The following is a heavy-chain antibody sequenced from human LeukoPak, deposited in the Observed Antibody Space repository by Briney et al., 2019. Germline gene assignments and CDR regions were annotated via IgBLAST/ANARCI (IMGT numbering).Heavy chain of an antibody. D-gene: IGHD6-13*01. CDR1: GGSFSGYY. J-gene: IGHJ4*02. Sequence: SETLSLTCAVYGGSFSGYYWSWIRQPPGKGLEGIGEINHSGSTNYNPSLKSRVTISVDTSKNQFSLKLSSVTAADTAVYYCARGLASPSSSWYLYWGQGTLVTVSS. V-gene: IGHV4-34*01. CDR2: INHSGST. CDR3: ARGLASPSSSWYLY.